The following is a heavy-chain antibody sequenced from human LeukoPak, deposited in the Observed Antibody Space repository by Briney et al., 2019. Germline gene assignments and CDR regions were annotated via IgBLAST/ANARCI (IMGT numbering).Heavy chain of an antibody. J-gene: IGHJ5*02. CDR3: ARARSFAPFDP. Sequence: ASAKVSCKASGYTFTGYYMHWVRQAPGQGLEWMGWINPNSGGRNYAQKFQGRVTMTRDTSISTAYMELSRLRSDDTAVYYCARARSFAPFDPWGQGTLVTVSS. CDR2: INPNSGGR. CDR1: GYTFTGYY. V-gene: IGHV1-2*02. D-gene: IGHD2/OR15-2a*01.